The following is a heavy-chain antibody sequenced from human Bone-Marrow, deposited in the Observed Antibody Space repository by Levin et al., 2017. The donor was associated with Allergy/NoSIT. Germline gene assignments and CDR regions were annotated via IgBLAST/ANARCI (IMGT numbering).Heavy chain of an antibody. J-gene: IGHJ4*02. D-gene: IGHD6-6*01. V-gene: IGHV3-21*01. CDR2: ISSTSIYI. CDR1: GFTFNTYS. CDR3: ARSGLPARPNPFDF. Sequence: GESLKISCAASGFTFNTYSMNWVRQAPGKGLEWVASISSTSIYIYHAESLKGRFTISRDNAKNSLYLQMNSLRAEDTAVYDCARSGLPARPNPFDFWGQGTLVTVSS.